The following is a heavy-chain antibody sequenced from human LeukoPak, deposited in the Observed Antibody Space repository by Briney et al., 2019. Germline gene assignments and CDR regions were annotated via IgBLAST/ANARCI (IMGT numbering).Heavy chain of an antibody. J-gene: IGHJ4*02. CDR3: ARGGWSGSYFDY. V-gene: IGHV4-59*01. D-gene: IGHD1-26*01. CDR1: GGSISSYY. CDR2: IYYSGST. Sequence: SETLSLTCTVSGGSISSYYWSWIRQPPGKGLEWIGYIYYSGSTNYNPSLKSRVTISVDTSKNQFSLKLSSVTAADTAVYCCARGGWSGSYFDYWGQGTLVTVSS.